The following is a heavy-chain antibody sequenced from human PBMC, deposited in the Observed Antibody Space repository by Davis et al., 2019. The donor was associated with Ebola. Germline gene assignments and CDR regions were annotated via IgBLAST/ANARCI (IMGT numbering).Heavy chain of an antibody. CDR3: ARGGSSPNHGMDV. CDR2: SNAGNGNT. V-gene: IGHV1-3*02. CDR1: GYTFTSYA. D-gene: IGHD6-13*01. Sequence: ASVKVSCKASGYTFTSYAMHWVRQAPGQRLEWMGWSNAGNGNTKYSQEFQGRVTITRDTSASTADMELSSLRSEDMAVYYCARGGSSPNHGMDVWGQGTTVTVSS. J-gene: IGHJ6*02.